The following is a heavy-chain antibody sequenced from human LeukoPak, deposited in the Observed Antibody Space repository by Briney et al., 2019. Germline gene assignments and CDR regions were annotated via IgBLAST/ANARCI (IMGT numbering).Heavy chain of an antibody. V-gene: IGHV1-8*02. CDR1: GGTFSSYA. CDR2: INPNSGGT. CDR3: ARGFDYSNYFDP. Sequence: ASVKVSCKASGGTFSSYAISWVRQAPGQGLEWMGRINPNSGGTNYAQKFQGRVTMTRNTSISTAYMELSSLRSEDTAVYYCARGFDYSNYFDPWGQGTLVTVSS. D-gene: IGHD4-11*01. J-gene: IGHJ5*02.